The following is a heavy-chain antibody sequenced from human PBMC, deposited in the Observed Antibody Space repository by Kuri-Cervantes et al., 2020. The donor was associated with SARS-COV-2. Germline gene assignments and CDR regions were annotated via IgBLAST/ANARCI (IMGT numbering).Heavy chain of an antibody. V-gene: IGHV3-48*01. CDR1: GFTFSSYS. J-gene: IGHJ3*02. Sequence: GESLKISCAASGFTFSSYSMNWVRQAPGKGLEWVSYISSSSSTIYYADSVKGRFTISRDNAKNSLYLRMNSLRAEDTAVYYCAREMYYYDSSGYPRYAFDIWGQGTMVTVSS. D-gene: IGHD3-22*01. CDR3: AREMYYYDSSGYPRYAFDI. CDR2: ISSSSSTI.